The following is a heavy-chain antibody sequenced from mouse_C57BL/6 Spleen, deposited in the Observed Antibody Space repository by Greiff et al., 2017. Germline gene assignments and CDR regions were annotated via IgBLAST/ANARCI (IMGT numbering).Heavy chain of an antibody. V-gene: IGHV1-26*01. J-gene: IGHJ2*01. CDR1: GYTFTDYY. CDR3: ASSGDGYYRNYFDY. Sequence: EVQLQQSGPELVKPGASVKISCKASGYTFTDYYMNWVKQSHGKSLEWIGDINPNNGGTSYNQKFKGKATLTVDKSSSTAYMELRSLTSEDSAVYYCASSGDGYYRNYFDYWGQGTTLTVSS. D-gene: IGHD2-3*01. CDR2: INPNNGGT.